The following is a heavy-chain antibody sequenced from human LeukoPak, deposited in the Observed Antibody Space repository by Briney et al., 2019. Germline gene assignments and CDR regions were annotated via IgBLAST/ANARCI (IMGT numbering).Heavy chain of an antibody. J-gene: IGHJ4*02. CDR1: GFTFSSYA. Sequence: PGRSLRLSCAASGFTFSSYAMHWVRQAPGKGLEWVAVISYDGSNKYYADSVNGRFTISRENSKNTLSLQMDTLRAEDTAVYYCATSGIAAAGGFDYWGQGTLVTVSS. D-gene: IGHD6-13*01. V-gene: IGHV3-30-3*01. CDR2: ISYDGSNK. CDR3: ATSGIAAAGGFDY.